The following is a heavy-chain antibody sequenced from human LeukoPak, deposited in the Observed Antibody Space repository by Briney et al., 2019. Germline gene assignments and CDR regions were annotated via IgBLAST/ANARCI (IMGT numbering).Heavy chain of an antibody. CDR2: IIPIFDTA. J-gene: IGHJ4*02. CDR3: ARGRGDTSMVTCFDY. V-gene: IGHV1-69*01. CDR1: GGTFSSYA. Sequence: SVKVSCKASGGTFSSYAISWVRQAPGQGLEWMGGIIPIFDTANYAQKFQGRVTITADESTSTAYMELSSLRSEDTAVYYCARGRGDTSMVTCFDYWGQGTLVTVSS. D-gene: IGHD5-18*01.